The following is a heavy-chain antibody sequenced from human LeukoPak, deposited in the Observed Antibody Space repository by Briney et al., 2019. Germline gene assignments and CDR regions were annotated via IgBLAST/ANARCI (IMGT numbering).Heavy chain of an antibody. Sequence: SETLSLTCTVSGGSISSSSYYWGWISQPPGMGLAWIGSIYYSGSTYYNPSLKTRVTISVDTSKIQFSLKLSSVTAADTAVYYCAREAQQLGTFDYWGQGTLVTVSS. D-gene: IGHD7-27*01. CDR2: IYYSGST. CDR3: AREAQQLGTFDY. V-gene: IGHV4-39*07. CDR1: GGSISSSSYY. J-gene: IGHJ4*02.